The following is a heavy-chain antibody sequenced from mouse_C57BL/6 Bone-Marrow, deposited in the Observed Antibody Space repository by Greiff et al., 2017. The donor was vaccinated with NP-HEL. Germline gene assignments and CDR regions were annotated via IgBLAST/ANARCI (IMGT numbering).Heavy chain of an antibody. Sequence: RVESGGGLVKPGGSLKLSCAASGFTFSSYAMSWVRQTPEKRLEWVATISDGGSYTYYPDNVKGRFTISRDNAKNNLYLQMSHLKSEDTAMYYCARHGYGSSFYYYAMDYWGQGTSVTVSS. D-gene: IGHD1-1*01. J-gene: IGHJ4*01. CDR2: ISDGGSYT. CDR1: GFTFSSYA. CDR3: ARHGYGSSFYYYAMDY. V-gene: IGHV5-4*03.